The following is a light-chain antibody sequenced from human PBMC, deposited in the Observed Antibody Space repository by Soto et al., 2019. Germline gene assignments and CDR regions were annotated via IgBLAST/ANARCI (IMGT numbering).Light chain of an antibody. CDR3: SSFTSDRIYV. J-gene: IGLJ1*01. V-gene: IGLV2-14*01. Sequence: QSALTQPTSVSGSPGQSITISCTGNHNDTGTYDYVSWYQQHPGRAPRLLIYGVTTRPSGISDRFSASKSGLTASLTISGLQPEDEADYYCSSFTSDRIYVFGPGTKVTVL. CDR1: HNDTGTYDY. CDR2: GVT.